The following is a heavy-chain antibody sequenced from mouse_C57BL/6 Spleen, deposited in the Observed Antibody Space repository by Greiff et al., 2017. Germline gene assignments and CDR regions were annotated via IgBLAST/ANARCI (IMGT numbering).Heavy chain of an antibody. CDR2: IDPETGGT. V-gene: IGHV1-15*01. CDR1: GYTFTDYE. D-gene: IGHD1-1*01. CDR3: TRRGYGSSYSDFDG. Sequence: VQLQQSGAELVRPGASVTLSCKASGYTFTDYEMHWVKQTPVHGLEWIGAIDPETGGTAYNQKFKGKAILTADKSSSTAYMELRSLTSEDSAVYYCTRRGYGSSYSDFDGWGTGTTVTVSS. J-gene: IGHJ1*03.